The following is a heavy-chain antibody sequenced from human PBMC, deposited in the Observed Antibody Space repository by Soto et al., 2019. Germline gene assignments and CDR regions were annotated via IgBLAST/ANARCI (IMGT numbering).Heavy chain of an antibody. Sequence: SQTLSLTCAISGDSVSSNSAAWNWIRQSPSRGLEWLGRTYYRSKWYNDYAVSVKSRITINPDTSKNQFSLQLNSVTPEDTAVYYCARGRPAEYYYYYYYMDVWGKGTTVTVSS. V-gene: IGHV6-1*01. CDR3: ARGRPAEYYYYYYYMDV. CDR1: GDSVSSNSAA. J-gene: IGHJ6*03. CDR2: TYYRSKWYN.